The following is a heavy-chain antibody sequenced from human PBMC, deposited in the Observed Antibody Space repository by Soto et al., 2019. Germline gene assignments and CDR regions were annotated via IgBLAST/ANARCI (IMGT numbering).Heavy chain of an antibody. CDR3: ARDRETYYGMDV. J-gene: IGHJ6*02. CDR2: ISSSGSTI. Sequence: EVQLVESGGGLVQPGGSLRLSCAASGFTFSSYGMNWVHQAPGKGLEWVSYISSSGSTIYYVDSVKGRFTISRDNAKKSLYLQMNSLRAEDTAVYYCARDRETYYGMDVWGQGTTVTVSS. D-gene: IGHD3-16*01. CDR1: GFTFSSYG. V-gene: IGHV3-48*03.